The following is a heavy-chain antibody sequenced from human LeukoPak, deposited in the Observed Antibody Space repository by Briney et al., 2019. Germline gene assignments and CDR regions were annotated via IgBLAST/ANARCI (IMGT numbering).Heavy chain of an antibody. CDR1: GGSFTSYC. CDR2: IHTSGST. CDR3: ARLTGGHYFEY. D-gene: IGHD3-9*01. J-gene: IGHJ4*02. V-gene: IGHV4-4*09. Sequence: PSETLSLTCTVSGGSFTSYCWSWIRQPPGKGLEWIGHIHTSGSTNYNPSLKSRVTLSVDTAKNQFSLKLSSVTAADTAIYYCARLTGGHYFEYWGQRTLVTVSS.